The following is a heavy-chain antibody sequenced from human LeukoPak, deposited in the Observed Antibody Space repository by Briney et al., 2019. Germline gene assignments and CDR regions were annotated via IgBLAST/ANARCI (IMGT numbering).Heavy chain of an antibody. CDR2: IYYSGST. D-gene: IGHD5-18*01. CDR1: GGSISSYY. Sequence: SETLSLTCTVSGGSISSYYWSWIRQPPGKGLEWIGYIYYSGSTNYNPSLKSRVTISVDTSKNQFSLKLSSVTAADTAVYYCARDAGYGYWVVDYWGQGTLVTVSS. V-gene: IGHV4-59*01. CDR3: ARDAGYGYWVVDY. J-gene: IGHJ4*02.